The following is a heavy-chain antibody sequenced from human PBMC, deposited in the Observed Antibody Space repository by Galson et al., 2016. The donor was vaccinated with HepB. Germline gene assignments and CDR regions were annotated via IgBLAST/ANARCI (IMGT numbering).Heavy chain of an antibody. Sequence: SLRLSCAASGFTFSSYWMTWVRQAPGKGLEWVANIKQDGSEKYYEDSVKGRLTISRDSAKNSLYLQMNSLRVEDTAVYYCARERGGWGPIDYWGQGTLVTVSS. CDR3: ARERGGWGPIDY. V-gene: IGHV3-7*03. CDR1: GFTFSSYW. CDR2: IKQDGSEK. D-gene: IGHD6-19*01. J-gene: IGHJ4*02.